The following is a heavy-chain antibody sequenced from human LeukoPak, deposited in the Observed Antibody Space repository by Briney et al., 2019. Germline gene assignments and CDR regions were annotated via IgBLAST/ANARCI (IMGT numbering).Heavy chain of an antibody. CDR3: ARPFFGELYFDY. Sequence: GASVTVSCKASGYTFTCYYMHWVRQAPGQGLEWMGIINPSGGSTSYAQKFQGRVTMTRDTSTSTVYMELSSLSSEDTAVYYCARPFFGELYFDYWGQGTLVTVSS. J-gene: IGHJ4*02. CDR1: GYTFTCYY. V-gene: IGHV1-46*01. D-gene: IGHD3-10*01. CDR2: INPSGGST.